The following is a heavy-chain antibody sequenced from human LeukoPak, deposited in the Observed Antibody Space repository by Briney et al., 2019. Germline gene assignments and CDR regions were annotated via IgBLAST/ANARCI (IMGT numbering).Heavy chain of an antibody. D-gene: IGHD3-10*01. CDR2: INHSGNT. CDR3: ARGGIMVRQSINFLFFYGLDV. J-gene: IGHJ6*02. CDR1: GGSLIGHY. Sequence: SETLSLTCDVSGGSLIGHYWSWIRQPPGKGLEWIGEINHSGNTNYNPSLKNRVTISVDTSKNQSPLRLSAVTAADTAVYHCARGGIMVRQSINFLFFYGLDVWGHGTTVTVSS. V-gene: IGHV4-34*01.